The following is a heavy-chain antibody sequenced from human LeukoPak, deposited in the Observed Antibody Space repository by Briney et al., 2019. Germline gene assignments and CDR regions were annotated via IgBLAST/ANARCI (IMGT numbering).Heavy chain of an antibody. CDR3: AIRRGYSSGWYGAFDI. V-gene: IGHV5-51*01. Sequence: GESLKISCKGSGYSFTSYWIGWVRQMPGKGLEWMGIIYPGDSDTRYNPSFQGQVTISADKSISTAYLQWSSLKASDTAMYYCAIRRGYSSGWYGAFDIWGQGTMVTVSS. J-gene: IGHJ3*02. D-gene: IGHD6-19*01. CDR1: GYSFTSYW. CDR2: IYPGDSDT.